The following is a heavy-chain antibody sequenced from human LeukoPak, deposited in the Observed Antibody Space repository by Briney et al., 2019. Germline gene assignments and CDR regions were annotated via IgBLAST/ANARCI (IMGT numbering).Heavy chain of an antibody. CDR3: ARPDEQQLVRDAFDI. D-gene: IGHD6-13*01. CDR1: GFTFSSYS. V-gene: IGHV3-21*01. J-gene: IGHJ3*02. Sequence: GGSLRLSCAASGFTFSSYSMNWVRQAPGKGLEWVSSISSGSSYIYYADSVKGRFTISRDNAKNSLYLQMNSLRAEDTAVYYCARPDEQQLVRDAFDIWGQGTTVTVSS. CDR2: ISSGSSYI.